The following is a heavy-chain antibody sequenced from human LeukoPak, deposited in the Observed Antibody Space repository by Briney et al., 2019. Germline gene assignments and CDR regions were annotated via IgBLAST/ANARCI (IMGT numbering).Heavy chain of an antibody. V-gene: IGHV4-34*01. CDR1: GGSFNGYY. CDR3: ARGRYYYDSSGYYYFDY. D-gene: IGHD3-22*01. J-gene: IGHJ4*02. Sequence: SETLSLTCAVYGGSFNGYYWSWIRQPPGKGLEWIGEINHSGSTNYNPSLKSRVTISVDTSKNQFSLKLSSVTAADTVVYYCARGRYYYDSSGYYYFDYWGQGTLVTVSS. CDR2: INHSGST.